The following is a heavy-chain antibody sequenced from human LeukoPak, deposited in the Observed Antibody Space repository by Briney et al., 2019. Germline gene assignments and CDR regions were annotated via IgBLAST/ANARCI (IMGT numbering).Heavy chain of an antibody. CDR2: ISSSSSTI. Sequence: GGSLRLSCAASGFTFSSYSMNWVRQAPGKGLEWVSYISSSSSTIYYADSVKGRFTISRDNSKNTLYLQMNSLRAEDTAVYYCAKDKLKPAAMTHFDYWGQGTLVTVSS. D-gene: IGHD2-2*01. J-gene: IGHJ4*02. V-gene: IGHV3-48*01. CDR1: GFTFSSYS. CDR3: AKDKLKPAAMTHFDY.